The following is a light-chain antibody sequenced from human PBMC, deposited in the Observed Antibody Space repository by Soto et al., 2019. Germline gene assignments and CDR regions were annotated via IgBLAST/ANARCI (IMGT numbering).Light chain of an antibody. Sequence: TVSXXAGEXTTIXXRASQRITTYLAWYQQKPGQAPRLLIYDASKRPTGIPDRLSGSGSGTDFTLTISSLEPEDFAFYYCRQRSPSPLTVGGG. CDR3: RQRSPSPLT. V-gene: IGKV3-11*01. J-gene: IGKJ4*01. CDR2: DAS. CDR1: QRITTY.